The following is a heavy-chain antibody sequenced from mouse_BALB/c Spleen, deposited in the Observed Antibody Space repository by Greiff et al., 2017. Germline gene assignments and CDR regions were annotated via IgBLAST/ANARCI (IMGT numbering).Heavy chain of an antibody. CDR2: ISSGSSTI. V-gene: IGHV5-17*02. CDR1: GFTFSSFG. CDR3: ARAGAYYYGSSYDAMDY. D-gene: IGHD1-1*01. J-gene: IGHJ4*01. Sequence: EVHLVESGGGLVQPGGSRKLSCAASGFTFSSFGMHWVRQAPEKGLEWVAYISSGSSTIYYADTVKGRFTISRDNPKNTLFLQMTSLRSEDKAMYYCARAGAYYYGSSYDAMDYWGQGTSVTVSS.